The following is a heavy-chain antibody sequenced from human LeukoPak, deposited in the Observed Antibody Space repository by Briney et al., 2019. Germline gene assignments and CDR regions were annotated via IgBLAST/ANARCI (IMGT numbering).Heavy chain of an antibody. V-gene: IGHV3-23*01. D-gene: IGHD2-2*01. J-gene: IGHJ4*02. CDR3: ARGPGEYQLLASDY. CDR1: GFTFSGYA. Sequence: PGGSLRLSCAASGFTFSGYAMSWVRQAPGKGLEWVSTISDNGGRTYYADSVKGRFTISRDNSKNTLFLQMNSLRAEDTAVYYCARGPGEYQLLASDYWGQGTLVTVSS. CDR2: ISDNGGRT.